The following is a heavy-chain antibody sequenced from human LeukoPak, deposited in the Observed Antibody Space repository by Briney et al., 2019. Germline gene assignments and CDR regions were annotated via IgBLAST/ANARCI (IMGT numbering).Heavy chain of an antibody. V-gene: IGHV4-39*01. CDR1: GGSISNSNYY. D-gene: IGHD1-26*01. CDR3: ARHGGASYLYYFDY. CDR2: IYYSGGT. J-gene: IGHJ4*02. Sequence: PSETLSLTCTVSGGSISNSNYYWGWIRQPPGRGLEWIGSIYYSGGTYYNPSLKSRVTISVDTSKNQFSLNLSSVTAADTAVFRCARHGGASYLYYFDYWGQGTLVTVSS.